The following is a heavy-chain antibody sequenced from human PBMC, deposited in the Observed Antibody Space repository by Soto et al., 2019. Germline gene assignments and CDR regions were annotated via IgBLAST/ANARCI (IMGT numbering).Heavy chain of an antibody. CDR2: IIPIFGTA. J-gene: IGHJ6*02. Sequence: QVQLVQSGAEVKKPGSSVKVSCKASGGTFSSYAICWVRQAPGQGLVWMGGIIPIFGTANYAQKFQGRVTSTADKSTSTAYMELSSLRSEDTAVYYCARYYCSGSYYRYYGMDVWGQGTTVTVSS. CDR3: ARYYCSGSYYRYYGMDV. CDR1: GGTFSSYA. V-gene: IGHV1-69*06. D-gene: IGHD3-10*01.